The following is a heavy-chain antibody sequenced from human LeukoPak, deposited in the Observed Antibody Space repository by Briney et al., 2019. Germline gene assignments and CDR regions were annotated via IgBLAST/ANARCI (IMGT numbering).Heavy chain of an antibody. D-gene: IGHD1-26*01. CDR1: GFTFNSYA. Sequence: GGSLRLPCAASGFTFNSYAMSWFRQAPGKGLEWVSGISGDGGDTYYADSVKGRSTISRDNSKKTLYLEMNSLRAEDTAVYYCAKTPWDFDCWGQGTLVTVSS. J-gene: IGHJ4*02. CDR2: ISGDGGDT. CDR3: AKTPWDFDC. V-gene: IGHV3-23*01.